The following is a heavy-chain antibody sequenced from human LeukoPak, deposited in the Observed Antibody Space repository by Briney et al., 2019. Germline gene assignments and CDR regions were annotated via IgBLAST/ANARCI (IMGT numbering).Heavy chain of an antibody. J-gene: IGHJ4*02. D-gene: IGHD6-13*01. CDR1: GFTFSSYS. V-gene: IGHV3-21*01. Sequence: PGGSLRLSCAASGFTFSSYSMNWVRQAPGKGLEWVSSISSSSSYIYYADSVKGRFTISRDNAKNSLYLQMNSLRAEDTAVYYCARWEEGIAAAGTGGSDYWGQGTLVTVSS. CDR3: ARWEEGIAAAGTGGSDY. CDR2: ISSSSSYI.